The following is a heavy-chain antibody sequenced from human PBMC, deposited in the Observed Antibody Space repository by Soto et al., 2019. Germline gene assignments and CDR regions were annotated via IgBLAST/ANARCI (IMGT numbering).Heavy chain of an antibody. CDR1: GGSISSYY. CDR2: IYTSGST. CDR3: ARDYRWWVRGDHNWFDP. V-gene: IGHV4-4*07. J-gene: IGHJ5*02. Sequence: SETLSLTCTISGGSISSYYWSWIRQPAGKGLEWIGRIYTSGSTNYNPSVKSRVTMTVDTSKNQFSLKLSSVTAADTAVDYCARDYRWWVRGDHNWFDPWGQGTLVTVSS. D-gene: IGHD3-10*01.